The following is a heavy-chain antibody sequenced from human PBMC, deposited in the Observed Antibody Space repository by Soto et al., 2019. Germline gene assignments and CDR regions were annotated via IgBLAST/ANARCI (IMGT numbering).Heavy chain of an antibody. Sequence: QVQLQESGPGLVKPSQTLSLTCTVSGVSISRMGYYWSWIRQHPGKGLEWIGYIYYTGSTDYNPSLQPRGTISIAASGAPFCLALRSVTTSDTGVYYCATWIQVRGEDPRFDYWGQGTLVTVSS. V-gene: IGHV4-31*03. CDR3: ATWIQVRGEDPRFDY. J-gene: IGHJ4*02. CDR2: IYYTGST. CDR1: GVSISRMGYY. D-gene: IGHD5-18*01.